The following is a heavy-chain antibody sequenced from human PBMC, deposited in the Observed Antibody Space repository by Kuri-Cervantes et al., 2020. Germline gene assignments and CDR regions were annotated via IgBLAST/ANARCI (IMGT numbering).Heavy chain of an antibody. CDR1: GFTFSSYS. CDR3: ARDLQPKPPNGDFDY. V-gene: IGHV3-74*01. CDR2: INSDGSIT. D-gene: IGHD2-8*01. J-gene: IGHJ4*02. Sequence: GGSLRLSCAASGFTFSSYSMNWVRQVPGKGLVWVSRINSDGSITSYADSVKGRFTISRDNAKSTLYLQMSSLRAEDTAVYYCARDLQPKPPNGDFDYWGQGTLVTVSS.